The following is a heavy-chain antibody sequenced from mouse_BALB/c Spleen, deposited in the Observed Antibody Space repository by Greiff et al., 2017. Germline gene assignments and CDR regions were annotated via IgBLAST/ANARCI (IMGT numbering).Heavy chain of an antibody. CDR2: INPSNGRT. CDR1: GYTFTSYW. D-gene: IGHD1-1*01. CDR3: ARYYYGSSYQYFDV. J-gene: IGHJ1*01. V-gene: IGHV1S81*02. Sequence: VKQSCKASGYTFTSYWMHWVKQRPGQGLEWIGEINPSNGRTNYNEKFKSKATLTVDKSSSTAYMQLSSLTSEDSAVYYCARYYYGSSYQYFDVWGAGTTVTVSS.